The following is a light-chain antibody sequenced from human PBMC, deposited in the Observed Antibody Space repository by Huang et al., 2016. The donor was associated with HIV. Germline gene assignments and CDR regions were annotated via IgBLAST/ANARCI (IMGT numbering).Light chain of an antibody. CDR2: GTS. J-gene: IGKJ1*01. CDR3: QQYVRSPWT. CDR1: QSLSPTY. V-gene: IGKV3-20*01. Sequence: EIVLTQSPGTLSLSPGERAARSCRASQSLSPTYLAWYQQRPGQGPRLLIYGTSTRATGIPDRFSGSGSGTDFTLTISRLEPEDFAMYYCQQYVRSPWTFGQGTKVEIK.